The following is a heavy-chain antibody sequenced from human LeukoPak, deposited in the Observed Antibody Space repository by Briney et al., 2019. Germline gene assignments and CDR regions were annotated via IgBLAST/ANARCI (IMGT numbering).Heavy chain of an antibody. Sequence: SGTLSLTCTVSGGSISSSYWSWIRQAPGKGLEWIGYIYYSGSTDYNPSLKSRVSISVDTSKNQFSLKLTSVTATDTAVYYCARQNSGLDYWGQGTLVTVSS. D-gene: IGHD5-12*01. V-gene: IGHV4-59*08. CDR3: ARQNSGLDY. CDR2: IYYSGST. J-gene: IGHJ4*02. CDR1: GGSISSSY.